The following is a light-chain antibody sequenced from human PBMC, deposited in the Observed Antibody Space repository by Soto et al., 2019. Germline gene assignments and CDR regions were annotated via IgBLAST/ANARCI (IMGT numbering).Light chain of an antibody. CDR1: QNVYTF. J-gene: IGKJ4*01. V-gene: IGKV3-11*01. CDR3: QQRNGWPLT. CDR2: DAS. Sequence: DIVLTQSPGTLSLSPGETASLSCRASQNVYTFLAWYQQRPGQSPRLLVYDASNRDKGIPARFTGTGSGTDFTLTISSLEPEESAVYYCQQRNGWPLTFGAGTRVEI.